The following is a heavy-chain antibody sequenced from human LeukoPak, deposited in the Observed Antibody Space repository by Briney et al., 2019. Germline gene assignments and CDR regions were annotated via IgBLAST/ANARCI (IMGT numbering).Heavy chain of an antibody. V-gene: IGHV3-21*01. CDR2: ISSSSSYI. CDR1: GFTFSSYS. J-gene: IGHJ6*03. D-gene: IGHD1-26*01. Sequence: GGSLRLSCAASGFTFSSYSMNWVRQAPGKGLEWVSSISSSSSYIYYADSVKGRFTISRDNAKNSLYLQMNSLRAEDTAVYYCARGGTTAYYYYYYMDVRGKGTTVTVSS. CDR3: ARGGTTAYYYYYYMDV.